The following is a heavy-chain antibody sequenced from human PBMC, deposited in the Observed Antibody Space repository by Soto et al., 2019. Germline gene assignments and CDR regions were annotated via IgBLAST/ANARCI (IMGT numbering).Heavy chain of an antibody. V-gene: IGHV4-34*01. Sequence: SETLSLTCAVYGGSFSCYCWSWIRQPPGKGLEWIGEINHSGSTNYNPSLKSRVTISVDTSKNQFSLKLSSVTAADTAVYYCARATTDSSSWTDIYYYGMDVWGQGTTVTVSS. CDR2: INHSGST. D-gene: IGHD6-13*01. CDR1: GGSFSCYC. CDR3: ARATTDSSSWTDIYYYGMDV. J-gene: IGHJ6*02.